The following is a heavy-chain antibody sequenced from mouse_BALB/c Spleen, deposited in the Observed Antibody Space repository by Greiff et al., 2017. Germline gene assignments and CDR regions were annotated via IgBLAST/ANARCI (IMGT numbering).Heavy chain of an antibody. CDR2: IWAGGST. V-gene: IGHV2-9*02. Sequence: VKVVESGPGLVAPSQSLSITCTVSGFSLTSYGVHWVRQPPGKGLEWLGVIWAGGSTNYNSALMSRLSISKDNSKSQVFLKMNSLQTDDTAMYYCARDDYYGSSYAMDYWGQGTSVTVSS. CDR1: GFSLTSYG. J-gene: IGHJ4*01. D-gene: IGHD1-1*01. CDR3: ARDDYYGSSYAMDY.